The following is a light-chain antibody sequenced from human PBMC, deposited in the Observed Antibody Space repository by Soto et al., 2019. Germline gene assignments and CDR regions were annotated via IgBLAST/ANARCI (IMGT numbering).Light chain of an antibody. V-gene: IGKV3-20*01. Sequence: EIVLTQSPGTLSLSPGERATLSCRASQSVSSSYLAWYQQKPGQAPRLLIYGASSRATGIPDRFSGSGSGTDFTLTISRLEPEDFAVYYCQQSGSSPYTFGQGTTLEIK. J-gene: IGKJ2*01. CDR2: GAS. CDR1: QSVSSSY. CDR3: QQSGSSPYT.